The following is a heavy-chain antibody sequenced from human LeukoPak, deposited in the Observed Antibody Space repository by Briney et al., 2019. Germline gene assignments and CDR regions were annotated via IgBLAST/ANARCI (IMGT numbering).Heavy chain of an antibody. CDR2: TYYRSKWYY. Sequence: SQTLSLTYALSGDSLSSNTAAWNWVRQSPSRGLEWLGRTYYRSKWYYDYATSVSSRIAINPDTSKNLFSLQLNSVTPEDTAVYYCARDPGYYYAMDVWGQGTTVTVSS. CDR3: ARDPGYYYAMDV. V-gene: IGHV6-1*01. CDR1: GDSLSSNTAA. J-gene: IGHJ6*02. D-gene: IGHD2-15*01.